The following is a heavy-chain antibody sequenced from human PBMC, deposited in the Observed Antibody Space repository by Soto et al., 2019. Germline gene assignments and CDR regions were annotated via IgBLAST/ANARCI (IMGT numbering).Heavy chain of an antibody. CDR1: GFTFSSYS. V-gene: IGHV3-23*01. CDR3: AKDQGYYDLLTGYIFFDD. J-gene: IGHJ4*02. D-gene: IGHD3-9*01. Sequence: GGSLRLSCAASGFTFSSYSVSWVRQAPGKGLEWVSAISPSGGTTYYADSVKGRFTISRDNSKNTLNLQVNSLRAEDTAVYYCAKDQGYYDLLTGYIFFDDWGQGTLVTVSS. CDR2: ISPSGGTT.